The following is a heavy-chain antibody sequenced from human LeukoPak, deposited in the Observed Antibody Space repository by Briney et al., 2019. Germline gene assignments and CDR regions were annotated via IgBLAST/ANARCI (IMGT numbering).Heavy chain of an antibody. CDR2: IIPIFGTA. Sequence: SVKVSCKAPGGTFSSYAISWVRQAPGQGLEWMGGIIPIFGTANYAQKFQGRVTITADESTSTAYMELSSLRSEDTAVYYCARGAHSYYDSSGYDSPFYWGQGTLVTVSS. V-gene: IGHV1-69*01. CDR3: ARGAHSYYDSSGYDSPFY. D-gene: IGHD3-22*01. CDR1: GGTFSSYA. J-gene: IGHJ4*02.